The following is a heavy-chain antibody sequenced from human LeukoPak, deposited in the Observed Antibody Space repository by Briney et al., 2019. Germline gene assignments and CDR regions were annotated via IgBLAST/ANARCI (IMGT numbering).Heavy chain of an antibody. CDR2: ISSGSTYI. V-gene: IGHV3-11*05. D-gene: IGHD3-22*01. J-gene: IGHJ3*02. CDR3: ARDLLVTMIVVVPWAFDI. Sequence: GGSLRLSCAASGFTFSDSYMSWIRQVPGKGLEWVSSISSGSTYIYNADSVKGRFTISRDNSKNTLYLQMNSLRAEDTAVYYCARDLLVTMIVVVPWAFDIWGQGTMVTVSS. CDR1: GFTFSDSY.